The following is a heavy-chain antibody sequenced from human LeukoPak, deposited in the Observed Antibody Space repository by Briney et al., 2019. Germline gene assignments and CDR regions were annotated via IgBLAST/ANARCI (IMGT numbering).Heavy chain of an antibody. CDR2: IYDSGST. Sequence: SETLSLTCTVSGGSISRISSYYWSWIRQPPGKGLEWIGHIYDSGSTNYNPSLKSRVTISVDTSKNQFSLKLSSVTAADTAVYYCARLASDYYDSRGPDIWGQGTMVTVSS. D-gene: IGHD3-22*01. CDR1: GGSISRISSYY. CDR3: ARLASDYYDSRGPDI. J-gene: IGHJ3*02. V-gene: IGHV4-61*01.